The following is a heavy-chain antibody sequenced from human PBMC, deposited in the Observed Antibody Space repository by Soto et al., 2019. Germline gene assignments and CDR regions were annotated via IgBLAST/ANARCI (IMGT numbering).Heavy chain of an antibody. CDR3: AGSRYCSSTSCPTNWFDP. J-gene: IGHJ5*02. D-gene: IGHD2-2*01. CDR2: IYYSGLT. Sequence: SETLSLTCSVSGGSMRSEGYYWSWIRQHTGKGLVWIGYIYYSGLTDYNPSLKSRLTISVDKSKNEFYLKMRSVTAADTAVYYCAGSRYCSSTSCPTNWFDPWGQGTLVTVSS. CDR1: GGSMRSEGYY. V-gene: IGHV4-30-4*01.